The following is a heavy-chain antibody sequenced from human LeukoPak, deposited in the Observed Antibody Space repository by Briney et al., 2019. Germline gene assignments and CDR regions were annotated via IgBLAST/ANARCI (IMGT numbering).Heavy chain of an antibody. J-gene: IGHJ4*02. Sequence: GGSLRLSCAASGFTFDDYAMHWVRQAPGKGLEWVSLISWDGHSTFYADSVKGRFTISRDNSKNSLYLQMNSLGAEDTALYYCAKEHSSSAGGFDYWGQGTLVTVSS. CDR3: AKEHSSSAGGFDY. CDR1: GFTFDDYA. D-gene: IGHD6-6*01. CDR2: ISWDGHST. V-gene: IGHV3-43D*03.